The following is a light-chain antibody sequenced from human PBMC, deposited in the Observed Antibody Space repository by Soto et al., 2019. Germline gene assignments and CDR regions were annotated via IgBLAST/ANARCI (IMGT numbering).Light chain of an antibody. CDR1: QSVSSNY. CDR2: GAS. CDR3: LQYDSSPKT. Sequence: EIVLTQSPGTLSLSPGERATLSCRASQSVSSNYLAWYQQKPGQTPRLLIYGASSRATGIPDRFSGSGSGTDFTLTISRLEPEDFAVYYCLQYDSSPKTFGQGTKVDIK. V-gene: IGKV3-20*01. J-gene: IGKJ1*01.